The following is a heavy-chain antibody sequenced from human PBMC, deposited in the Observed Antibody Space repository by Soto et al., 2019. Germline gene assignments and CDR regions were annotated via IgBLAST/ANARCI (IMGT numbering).Heavy chain of an antibody. D-gene: IGHD3-16*01. J-gene: IGHJ6*02. V-gene: IGHV1-18*01. Sequence: ALVKVSCKTFGYTFTSYGIGWARQAPGQGLEWMGWINTYNGNTNYAQNLQGRVTLTTDTSTSTAYMELRSLRSNDTAIYYCAMVDVYVTPSPQDVWGQGTTVTVSS. CDR2: INTYNGNT. CDR1: GYTFTSYG. CDR3: AMVDVYVTPSPQDV.